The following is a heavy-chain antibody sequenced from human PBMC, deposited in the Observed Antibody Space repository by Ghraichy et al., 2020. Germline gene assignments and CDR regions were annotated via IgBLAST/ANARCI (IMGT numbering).Heavy chain of an antibody. D-gene: IGHD1-14*01. CDR2: ISWDGGST. J-gene: IGHJ4*02. CDR3: AKGGINIDYPVN. V-gene: IGHV3-43*01. Sequence: GESLNISCAASGFTFDDYTMHWVRQAPGKGLEWVSLISWDGGSTYYADSVKGRFTISRDNSKNSLYLQMNSLRTEDTALYYCAKGGINIDYPVNWGQGTLVTVSS. CDR1: GFTFDDYT.